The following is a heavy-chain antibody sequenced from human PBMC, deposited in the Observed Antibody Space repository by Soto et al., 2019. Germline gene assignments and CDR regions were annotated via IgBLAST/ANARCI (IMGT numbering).Heavy chain of an antibody. D-gene: IGHD2-21*02. J-gene: IGHJ4*02. CDR1: GGSVTSHH. CDR3: ARQRTSVVTQAYFDV. CDR2: TSYTGNT. V-gene: IGHV4-59*08. Sequence: SDTLSLTCFVSGGSVTSHHWSLIRQFLGQGLQWIAYTSYTGNTNYNPSLQSRVTISLDTSKNQLSLKLTSMTAADTALYFCARQRTSVVTQAYFDVWGPGSLVTVS.